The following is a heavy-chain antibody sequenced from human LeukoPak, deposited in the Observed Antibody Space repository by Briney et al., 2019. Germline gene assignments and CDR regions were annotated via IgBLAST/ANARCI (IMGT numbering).Heavy chain of an antibody. J-gene: IGHJ6*02. V-gene: IGHV3-21*01. D-gene: IGHD3-3*01. Sequence: GGSLRLSCAASGFTFSSYSMNWVRQAPGKGLEWVSSISSSSSYIYYADSVKGRFTISRDNAKNSLYLQMNSLRAEDTAVYYCARDGEYYDFWSGYYDYYYYGMDVWGQGTTVTVSS. CDR2: ISSSSSYI. CDR1: GFTFSSYS. CDR3: ARDGEYYDFWSGYYDYYYYGMDV.